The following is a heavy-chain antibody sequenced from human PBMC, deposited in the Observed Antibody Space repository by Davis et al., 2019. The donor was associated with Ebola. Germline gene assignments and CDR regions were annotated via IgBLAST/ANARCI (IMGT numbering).Heavy chain of an antibody. CDR3: AGLVGLGGGY. J-gene: IGHJ4*02. D-gene: IGHD2-8*02. CDR1: GGSISSYY. Sequence: PSETLSLTCTVSGGSISSYYWSWIRQPPGKGLEWIGYIYYSGSTNYNPSLKGRVTISVDTSKNQFSLKLSSVHAADTAVYYCAGLVGLGGGYWGQGTLVTVSS. CDR2: IYYSGST. V-gene: IGHV4-59*01.